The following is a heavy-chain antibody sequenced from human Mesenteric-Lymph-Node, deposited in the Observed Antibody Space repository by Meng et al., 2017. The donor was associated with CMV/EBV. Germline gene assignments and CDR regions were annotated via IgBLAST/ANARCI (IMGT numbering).Heavy chain of an antibody. CDR2: INHSGST. V-gene: IGHV4-34*01. Sequence: VQLQQWGPGLLKASETLSLTWSVYGVFFSGYYCGWIRPPPGKGLEWIGEINHSGSTNYNPSLKSRVTISVDTSKNQFSLKLSSVTAADTAVYYCARHQRWLKSEGGFNYWGQGTLVTVSS. D-gene: IGHD4-23*01. CDR3: ARHQRWLKSEGGFNY. J-gene: IGHJ4*02. CDR1: GVFFSGYY.